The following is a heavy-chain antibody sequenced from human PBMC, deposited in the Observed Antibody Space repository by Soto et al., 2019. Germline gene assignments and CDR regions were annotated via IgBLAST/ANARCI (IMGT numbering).Heavy chain of an antibody. D-gene: IGHD6-19*01. CDR2: ISYDGSNK. V-gene: IGHV3-30-3*01. CDR3: ARDGDRQIAVAAPFGVYFDY. Sequence: PGGSLRLSCAASGFTFSSYAMHWVRQAPGKGLEGVAVISYDGSNKYYADSVKGRFTISRDNSKNTLYLQMNSLRAEDTAVYYCARDGDRQIAVAAPFGVYFDYWGQGTLVTVSS. J-gene: IGHJ4*02. CDR1: GFTFSSYA.